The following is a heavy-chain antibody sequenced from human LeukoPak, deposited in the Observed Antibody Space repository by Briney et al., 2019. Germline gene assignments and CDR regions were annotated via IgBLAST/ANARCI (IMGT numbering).Heavy chain of an antibody. CDR3: ARDLGGGGSISFDY. CDR2: IYSGGST. D-gene: IGHD3-10*01. CDR1: GFIVSSKY. V-gene: IGHV3-66*01. Sequence: PGGSLRLSCAASGFIVSSKYMSWVRQAPGKGLEWVSVIYSGGSTYYADSVKGRFTISRDNSKNTLYLQMNSLRAEDTAVYYCARDLGGGGSISFDYWGQGTLVTVSS. J-gene: IGHJ4*02.